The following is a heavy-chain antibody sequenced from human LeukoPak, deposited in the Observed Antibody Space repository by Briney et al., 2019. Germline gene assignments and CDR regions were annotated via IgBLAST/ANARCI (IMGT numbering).Heavy chain of an antibody. CDR3: AKDRPSAYDFWSGYRHYYYGMDV. CDR2: ISGSGGST. V-gene: IGHV3-23*01. J-gene: IGHJ6*02. CDR1: GFTFSSYA. Sequence: PGGSLRLSCAASGFTFSSYAMSWVRQVPGKGLEWVSAISGSGGSTYYADSVKGRFTISRDNSKNTLYLQMNSLRAEDTAVYYCAKDRPSAYDFWSGYRHYYYGMDVWGQGTTVTVSS. D-gene: IGHD3-3*01.